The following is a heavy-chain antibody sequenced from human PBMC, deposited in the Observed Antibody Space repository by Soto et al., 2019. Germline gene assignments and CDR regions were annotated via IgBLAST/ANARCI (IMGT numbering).Heavy chain of an antibody. V-gene: IGHV3-30*18. J-gene: IGHJ6*02. D-gene: IGHD4-4*01. CDR2: ISHDGSNK. CDR3: AKDRVSNWYYSDTDA. Sequence: QVQLVESEGGVVQPGRSLRLSCAASGFTFSSYGMYWVRQAPGKGLEWVAVISHDGSNKYYADSVKGRLTISRDNSKNPQYLQRNRLRPEDTAVYYCAKDRVSNWYYSDTDAWGRGTTVTFSS. CDR1: GFTFSSYG.